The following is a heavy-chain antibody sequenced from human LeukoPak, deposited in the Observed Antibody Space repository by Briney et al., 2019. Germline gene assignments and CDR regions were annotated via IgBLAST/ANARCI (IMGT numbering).Heavy chain of an antibody. CDR3: ARGQGSGTYAFDS. D-gene: IGHD3-10*01. V-gene: IGHV4-59*01. CDR2: IYYTGST. J-gene: IGHJ5*01. CDR1: GGSIGFYY. Sequence: SETLSLTCTVSGGSIGFYYWTWIRQPPGKGLEWIGYIYYTGSTNYNPSLKSRVTISVDTSKNQVSPKLTSVTAADTAVYYCARGQGSGTYAFDSWGQGALVTVSS.